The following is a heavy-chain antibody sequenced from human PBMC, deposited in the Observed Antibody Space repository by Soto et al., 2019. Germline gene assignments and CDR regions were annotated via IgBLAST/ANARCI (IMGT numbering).Heavy chain of an antibody. V-gene: IGHV3-9*01. CDR3: AKDISTGTTTFSWFDP. D-gene: IGHD1-1*01. CDR2: ISWNSGSI. Sequence: EVQLVESGGGLVQPGRSLRLSCAASGFTFDDYAMHWVRQLPGKGLEWVSGISWNSGSIGYAESVKGRFTISRDNAKNSLYLQMNNLRAEDTAFYYCAKDISTGTTTFSWFDPWGQGTLVTVSS. J-gene: IGHJ5*02. CDR1: GFTFDDYA.